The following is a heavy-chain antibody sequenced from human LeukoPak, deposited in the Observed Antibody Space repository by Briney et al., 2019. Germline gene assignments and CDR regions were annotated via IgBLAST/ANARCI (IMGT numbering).Heavy chain of an antibody. J-gene: IGHJ6*02. Sequence: GGSLRLSCAASGFTVSSNYMSWVRQAPGKGLEWVSVIYSGGSTYYADSVKGRFTISRDNSKNTLYLQMSSLRAEDTAVYYCARVNYRYYYYGMDVWGQGTTVTISS. V-gene: IGHV3-53*01. CDR2: IYSGGST. D-gene: IGHD4-11*01. CDR3: ARVNYRYYYYGMDV. CDR1: GFTVSSNY.